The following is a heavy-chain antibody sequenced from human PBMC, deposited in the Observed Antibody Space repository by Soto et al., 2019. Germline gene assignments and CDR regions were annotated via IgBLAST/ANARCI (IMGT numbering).Heavy chain of an antibody. CDR2: IYWDDDK. CDR3: AHRYCISTSCYRDYYYYYGMDV. D-gene: IGHD2-2*02. V-gene: IGHV2-5*02. CDR1: GFSLSTSGVG. J-gene: IGHJ6*02. Sequence: QITLKESGPTLVKPTQTLTLTCTFSGFSLSTSGVGVGWIRQPPGKALEWLALIYWDDDKRYSPSLKSRLTITKDTSKNQVVLTMTNMDPVDTATYYYAHRYCISTSCYRDYYYYYGMDVWGQGTTVTVSS.